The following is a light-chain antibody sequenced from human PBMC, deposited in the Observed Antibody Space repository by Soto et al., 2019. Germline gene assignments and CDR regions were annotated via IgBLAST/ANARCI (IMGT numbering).Light chain of an antibody. CDR1: SSDVGGFNS. V-gene: IGLV2-14*03. CDR3: AAWDDSLNGHV. J-gene: IGLJ1*01. Sequence: SVLTQPASVSGSPGQSITISCTGTSSDVGGFNSVSWYQLRPGTAPKLILYDVVDRPSGVSERFSGSKSGTSASLTISGLQSEDEADYYCAAWDDSLNGHVFGTGTKVTVL. CDR2: DVV.